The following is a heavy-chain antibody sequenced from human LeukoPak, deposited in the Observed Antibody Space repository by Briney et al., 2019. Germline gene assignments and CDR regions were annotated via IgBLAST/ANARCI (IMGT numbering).Heavy chain of an antibody. Sequence: SETLSLTCTVSGGSISRYYWSWIRRPPGKGMEWIGYIDDSGNTNCNPSLKNQVTISVDKSKNQFSLKLSFVTAADTAMYYCARSDYHNSGSHTVFDAFDIWGQGTRVTVSS. CDR2: IDDSGNT. CDR1: GGSISRYY. CDR3: ARSDYHNSGSHTVFDAFDI. D-gene: IGHD3-10*01. V-gene: IGHV4-59*01. J-gene: IGHJ3*02.